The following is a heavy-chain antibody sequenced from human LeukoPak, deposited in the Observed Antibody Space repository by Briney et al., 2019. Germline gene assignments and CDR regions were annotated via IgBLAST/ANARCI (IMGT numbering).Heavy chain of an antibody. D-gene: IGHD3-16*01. Sequence: GGSLRLSCTGPGFTFSDSGMHWVRQAPGKGLEWMAILSYDGSLKYYADSVKGRFTISRDNSKNTLYLQMNSLRVEDTAVYYCATSIERSTWGSHALDFWGQGTLVTVSS. CDR3: ATSIERSTWGSHALDF. CDR2: LSYDGSLK. CDR1: GFTFSDSG. V-gene: IGHV3-30*04. J-gene: IGHJ4*02.